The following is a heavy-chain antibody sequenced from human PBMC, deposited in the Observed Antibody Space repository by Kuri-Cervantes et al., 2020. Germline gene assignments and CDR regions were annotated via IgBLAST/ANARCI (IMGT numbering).Heavy chain of an antibody. V-gene: IGHV3-33*08. CDR2: IWYDGSNK. J-gene: IGHJ4*02. CDR3: ASDGVPSVGATDFDY. Sequence: GESLKISCAASGFTFSSYWMSWVRQAPGRGLEWVGVIWYDGSNKYYADSVKGRFTISSDNSKNTLYLQMNSLRAEDTAVYYCASDGVPSVGATDFDYWGQGTLVTVSS. D-gene: IGHD1-26*01. CDR1: GFTFSSYW.